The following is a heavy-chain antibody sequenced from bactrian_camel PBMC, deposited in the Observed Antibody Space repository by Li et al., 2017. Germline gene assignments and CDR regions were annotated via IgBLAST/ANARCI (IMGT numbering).Heavy chain of an antibody. CDR1: GYSTSGSYC. D-gene: IGHD7*01. CDR2: IDGEGARG. CDR3: ASDPQWWHLLANYNY. J-gene: IGHJ4*01. V-gene: IGHV3S32*01. Sequence: VQLVESGGGSVQAGGSLRLSCQASGYSTSGSYCMGWFRQAPGKEREGLATIDGEGARGYADSEKGRFTISKDNSERILYLQMDSLKPEDTATYTCASDPQWWHLLANYNYWGQGTQVTVS.